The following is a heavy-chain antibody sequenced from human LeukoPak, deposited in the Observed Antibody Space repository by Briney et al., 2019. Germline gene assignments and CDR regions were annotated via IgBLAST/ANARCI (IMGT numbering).Heavy chain of an antibody. CDR1: GFSLSDYA. V-gene: IGHV3-30*01. CDR3: ARDYEWLSLPAGGTFDY. CDR2: ISYDGSNK. J-gene: IGHJ4*02. Sequence: GGSLRLSCAVSGFSLSDYAMHWVRQAPGKGLEWVAVISYDGSNKYYADSVKGRFTISRDNSKNTLYLQMNSLRAEDTAVYYCARDYEWLSLPAGGTFDYWGQGTLVTVSS. D-gene: IGHD3-3*01.